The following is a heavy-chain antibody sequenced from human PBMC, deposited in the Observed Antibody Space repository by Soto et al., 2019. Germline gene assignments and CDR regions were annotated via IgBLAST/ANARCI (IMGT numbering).Heavy chain of an antibody. CDR1: GFTFSSYG. CDR2: ISYDGSNK. Sequence: GSLRLSCAASGFTFSSYGMHWVRQAPGKGLEWVAVISYDGSNKYYADSVKGRFTISRDNSKNTLYLQMNSLRAEDTAVYYCAKARRVLAGKNYYYYYGMDVWGQGTTVTVSS. CDR3: AKARRVLAGKNYYYYYGMDV. V-gene: IGHV3-30*18. J-gene: IGHJ6*02. D-gene: IGHD3-10*01.